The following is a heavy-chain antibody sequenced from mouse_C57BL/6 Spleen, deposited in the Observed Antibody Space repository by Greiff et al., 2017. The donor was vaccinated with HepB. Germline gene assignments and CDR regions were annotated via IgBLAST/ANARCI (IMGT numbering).Heavy chain of an antibody. D-gene: IGHD1-1*01. CDR3: ARDYGSSPPWYFYV. CDR1: GFNIKNTN. Sequence: EVKLQESVAELVRPGASVKLSCTASGFNIKNTNMHWVKQRPEQGLEWIGRIDPANGNTKYAPKFQGKATITADTSSNTAYLQLSSLTSEDTSIYYCARDYGSSPPWYFYVWGTGTTVTVSS. V-gene: IGHV14-3*01. CDR2: IDPANGNT. J-gene: IGHJ1*03.